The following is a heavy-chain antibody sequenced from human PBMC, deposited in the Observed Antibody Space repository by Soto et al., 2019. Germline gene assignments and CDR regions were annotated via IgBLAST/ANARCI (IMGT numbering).Heavy chain of an antibody. CDR1: GLTFTTYW. J-gene: IGHJ5*02. V-gene: IGHV3-7*01. D-gene: IGHD1-26*01. Sequence: EVQLVESGGGLVQPGGSLRLSCVASGLTFTTYWMTWVRQAPGKGLQWVANIKQDGSEKYYVDSVNGRFTISRDDAENSLSLQMNNLRAEDTAVYYCTRNRAKFDTWGQGTPVTVSS. CDR2: IKQDGSEK. CDR3: TRNRAKFDT.